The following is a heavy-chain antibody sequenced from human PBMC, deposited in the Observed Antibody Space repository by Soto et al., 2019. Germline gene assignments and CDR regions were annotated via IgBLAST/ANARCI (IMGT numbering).Heavy chain of an antibody. V-gene: IGHV3-21*01. D-gene: IGHD6-19*01. CDR3: ARDRGLVDSSGWQRKYYYYYYGMDV. J-gene: IGHJ6*02. Sequence: ESGGGLVKPGGSLRLSCAASGFTFSSYSMNWVRQAPGKGLEWVSSISSSSSYIYYADSVKGRFTISRDNAKNSLYLQMNSLRAEDTAVYYCARDRGLVDSSGWQRKYYYYYYGMDVWGQGTTVTVSS. CDR2: ISSSSSYI. CDR1: GFTFSSYS.